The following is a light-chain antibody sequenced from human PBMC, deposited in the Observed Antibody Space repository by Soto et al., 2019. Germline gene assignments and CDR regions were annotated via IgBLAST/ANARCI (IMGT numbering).Light chain of an antibody. CDR2: EDN. J-gene: IGLJ1*01. CDR1: SSDVGTYNL. Sequence: QSALTQPASVSGSPGQSITISCTGTSSDVGTYNLVSWYQQHPGKAPKLLISEDNKRPSGVSNRFSGSKSGNTASLSISGLQAEDEADYYCCSYATVNTFVFGTGTKVTV. V-gene: IGLV2-23*02. CDR3: CSYATVNTFV.